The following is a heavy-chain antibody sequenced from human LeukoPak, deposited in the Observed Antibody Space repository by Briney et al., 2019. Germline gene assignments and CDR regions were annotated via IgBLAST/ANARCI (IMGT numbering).Heavy chain of an antibody. J-gene: IGHJ6*03. CDR3: ARAIDSGWYVEGDYYYMHV. CDR2: ISSSSSYI. V-gene: IGHV3-21*01. CDR1: GFSFSTYS. D-gene: IGHD6-19*01. Sequence: KPGESLRLSCAAAGFSFSTYSMNWVRQAPGKGLEWVSSISSSSSYIYYADSVKGRFTISRDNAKNSLYLQMNSLRAEDAAVYYCARAIDSGWYVEGDYYYMHVWVKGTTVTVSS.